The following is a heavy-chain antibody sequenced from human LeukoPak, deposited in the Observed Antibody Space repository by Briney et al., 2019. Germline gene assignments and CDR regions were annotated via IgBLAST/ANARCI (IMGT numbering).Heavy chain of an antibody. CDR3: ATTGGSGSFNWFDP. V-gene: IGHV1-24*01. Sequence: ASVTVSCKVSGYTLTELSMHWVRQAPGKGLEWMGGFDPEDGETIYAQKFQGRVTMTEDTSTDTAYMELSSLRSEDTAVYYCATTGGSGSFNWFDPWGQGTLVTVSS. CDR2: FDPEDGET. CDR1: GYTLTELS. J-gene: IGHJ5*02. D-gene: IGHD3-10*01.